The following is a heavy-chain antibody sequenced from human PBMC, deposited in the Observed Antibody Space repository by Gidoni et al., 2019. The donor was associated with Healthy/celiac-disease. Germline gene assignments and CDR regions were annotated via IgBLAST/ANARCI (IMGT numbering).Heavy chain of an antibody. V-gene: IGHV4-38-2*01. CDR2: IYHSGST. CDR1: GYSISRGYY. Sequence: QVQLQESGPGLVKPSETLSLTCAVSGYSISRGYYWGWIRQPPGKGLEWIGSIYHSGSTYYNPSLKSRVTISVDTSKNQFSLKLSSVTAADTAVYYCARGKPAALRLSWFDPWGQGTLVTVSS. CDR3: ARGKPAALRLSWFDP. D-gene: IGHD2-2*01. J-gene: IGHJ5*02.